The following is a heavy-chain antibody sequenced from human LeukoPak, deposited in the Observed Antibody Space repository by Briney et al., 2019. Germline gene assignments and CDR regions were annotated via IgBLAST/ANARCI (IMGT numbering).Heavy chain of an antibody. J-gene: IGHJ3*02. CDR1: GYTFTSYG. V-gene: IGHV1-18*01. Sequence: ASVKVSCKASGYTFTSYGISWVRQAPGQGVEWMGWISAYNGNTNYAQKLQGRVTMTTDTSTSTVYMELRSLRSDNTAVYYCVICYSVVGAFDIWGQGTMVTVSS. D-gene: IGHD2-21*01. CDR2: ISAYNGNT. CDR3: VICYSVVGAFDI.